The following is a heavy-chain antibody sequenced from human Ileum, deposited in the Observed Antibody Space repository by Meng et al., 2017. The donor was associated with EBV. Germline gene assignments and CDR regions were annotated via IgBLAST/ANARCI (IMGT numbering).Heavy chain of an antibody. Sequence: QARLQQWGTGLLKPSELLSLTCAVYGGSFNDYYWTWLRQPPGKGLEWIGEIDQSGYTKFNPSLSSRATISRDTSNNQFSLRLNSVTAADTALYYCARYGRCNGNSFYCFDPWGQGTLVTVSS. CDR2: IDQSGYT. J-gene: IGHJ5*02. CDR3: ARYGRCNGNSFYCFDP. CDR1: GGSFNDYY. V-gene: IGHV4-34*01. D-gene: IGHD4-23*01.